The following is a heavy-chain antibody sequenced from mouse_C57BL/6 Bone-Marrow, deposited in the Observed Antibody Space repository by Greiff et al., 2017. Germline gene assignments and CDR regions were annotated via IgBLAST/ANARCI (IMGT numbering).Heavy chain of an antibody. CDR1: GFTFSSYA. J-gene: IGHJ3*01. CDR2: ISDGGSYT. Sequence: DVMLVESGGGLVKPGGSLKLSCAASGFTFSSYAMSWVRQTPEKRLEWVATISDGGSYTYYPDNVKGRFTISRDNAKNNLYLQMSHLKSEDTAMYYCARDNYYGSSWGFAYWGQGTLVTVSA. D-gene: IGHD1-1*01. V-gene: IGHV5-4*01. CDR3: ARDNYYGSSWGFAY.